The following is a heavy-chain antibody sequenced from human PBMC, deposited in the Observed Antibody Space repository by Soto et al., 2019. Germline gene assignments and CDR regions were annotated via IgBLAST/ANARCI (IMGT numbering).Heavy chain of an antibody. J-gene: IGHJ4*02. V-gene: IGHV4-39*01. CDR2: IYYSGST. CDR3: ARIAVAGNFHY. D-gene: IGHD6-19*01. CDR1: GGSISSSSYY. Sequence: KPSETLSLTCTVSGGSISSSSYYWGWIRQPPGKGLEWIGSIYYSGSTYYNPSLKSRVTISVDTSKNQFSLKLSSVTAADTAVYYCARIAVAGNFHYWGQGTLVTVSS.